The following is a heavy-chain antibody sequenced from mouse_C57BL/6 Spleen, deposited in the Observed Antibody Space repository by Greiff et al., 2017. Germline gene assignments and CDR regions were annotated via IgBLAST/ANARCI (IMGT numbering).Heavy chain of an antibody. V-gene: IGHV1-80*01. J-gene: IGHJ3*01. CDR3: AREDYDGDWFAY. Sequence: QVQLQQSGAELVKPGASVKISCKASGYAFSSYWMNWVKQRPGKGLEWIGQIYPGDGDTNYNGKFKGKATLTADKSSSTAYMQLSSLTSEDSAVYFCAREDYDGDWFAYWGQGTLVTVSA. CDR1: GYAFSSYW. D-gene: IGHD2-4*01. CDR2: IYPGDGDT.